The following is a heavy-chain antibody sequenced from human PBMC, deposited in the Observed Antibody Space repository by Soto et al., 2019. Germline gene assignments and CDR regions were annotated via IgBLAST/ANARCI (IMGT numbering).Heavy chain of an antibody. Sequence: QVQLQESGPGLVKPSQTLSLTCTVSGGSINSDGYYWSWIRQHPGKGLGGMGYIHYSGNTYYNPSLKSRITISIDTSKNQFSLQLSSVTVADTAVYFCARDSLDSSGNFMRHPDAFDVWGQGTGVAVSS. D-gene: IGHD3-22*01. J-gene: IGHJ3*01. CDR1: GGSINSDGYY. CDR2: IHYSGNT. V-gene: IGHV4-31*03. CDR3: ARDSLDSSGNFMRHPDAFDV.